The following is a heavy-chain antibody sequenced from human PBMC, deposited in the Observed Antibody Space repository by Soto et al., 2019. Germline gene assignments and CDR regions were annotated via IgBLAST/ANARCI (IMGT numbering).Heavy chain of an antibody. CDR3: ARNALSALDV. J-gene: IGHJ6*02. D-gene: IGHD1-1*01. CDR2: IYSSGTT. CDR1: GGPLSSYY. Sequence: QVQLQESGPGLVKPSETLSLTCTVSGGPLSSYYWRWIRQPAGKGLEWIGRIYSSGTTNHNPSLKSRLTMSVDNSKNQFSLRLTSVTAADTAVYYCARNALSALDVWGQGTTVTVS. V-gene: IGHV4-4*07.